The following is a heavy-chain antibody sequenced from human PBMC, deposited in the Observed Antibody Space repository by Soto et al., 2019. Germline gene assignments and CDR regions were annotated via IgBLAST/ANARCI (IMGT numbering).Heavy chain of an antibody. Sequence: QVQLVESGGVVVQPGRSLRLSCAASGFTFSSYAMHWVRQAPGKGLEWVAVISYDGSNKYYADSVKGRFTISRDNSKNTLYLQMNSLRAEDTAVYYCASMGGHYYDSSGHNYWGQGTLVTVSS. J-gene: IGHJ4*02. D-gene: IGHD3-22*01. CDR1: GFTFSSYA. CDR3: ASMGGHYYDSSGHNY. CDR2: ISYDGSNK. V-gene: IGHV3-30-3*01.